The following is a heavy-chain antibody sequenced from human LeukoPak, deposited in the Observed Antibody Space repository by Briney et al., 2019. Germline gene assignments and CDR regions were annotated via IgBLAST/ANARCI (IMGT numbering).Heavy chain of an antibody. CDR3: AREGHTSGYCGTFDV. CDR1: GIAFSNSI. V-gene: IGHV3-30*04. D-gene: IGHD3-22*01. CDR2: MSFDGFSK. J-gene: IGHJ3*01. Sequence: GGSPRLSCAASGIAFSNSIMHWVRQAPGKGLEWVSAMSFDGFSKYYADSLKGRLSISRDDSKNTVYLQMNSLRLEDTAVYYCAREGHTSGYCGTFDVWGQGTTVVVSS.